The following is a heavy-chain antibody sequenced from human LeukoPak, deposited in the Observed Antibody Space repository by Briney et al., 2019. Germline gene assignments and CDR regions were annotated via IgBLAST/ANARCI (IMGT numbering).Heavy chain of an antibody. J-gene: IGHJ4*02. CDR3: AKGLNPYGDPALFDY. V-gene: IGHV3-53*01. Sequence: GGSLRLSCAASGFTFISYWMSWARQAPGKGLEWVSVIYSGGSTYYADSVKGRFTISRDNSKNTLFLQMNSLRAEDTAVYYCAKGLNPYGDPALFDYWGQGTLVTVSS. CDR1: GFTFISYW. D-gene: IGHD4-17*01. CDR2: IYSGGST.